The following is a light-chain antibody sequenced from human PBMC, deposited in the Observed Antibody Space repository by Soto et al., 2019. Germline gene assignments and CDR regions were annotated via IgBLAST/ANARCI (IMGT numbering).Light chain of an antibody. Sequence: SYELTQPPSVSVAPGQTATITCGGDNIGTKSVHWYQQRPGQAPVLVVYDDSDRPSGIPERFSGSDSENTATLTISRVEAGDEADYYCQVWDGSSEHVVFGGGTQLTVL. V-gene: IGLV3-21*02. J-gene: IGLJ3*02. CDR3: QVWDGSSEHVV. CDR1: NIGTKS. CDR2: DDS.